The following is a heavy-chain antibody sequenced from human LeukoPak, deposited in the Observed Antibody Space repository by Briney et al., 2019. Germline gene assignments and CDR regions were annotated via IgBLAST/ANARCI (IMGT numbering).Heavy chain of an antibody. Sequence: EASVKVSCKASGYTFTNYYIHWVRQAPGQGLEWMGLINPGGANTNYAQNFQGRVTMTEDTSTDTAYMELSSLRSEDTAVYYCASGPPWGIAAAGIRTHSHYFDYWGQGTLVTVSS. CDR3: ASGPPWGIAAAGIRTHSHYFDY. J-gene: IGHJ4*02. D-gene: IGHD6-13*01. CDR1: GYTFTNYY. V-gene: IGHV1-46*01. CDR2: INPGGANT.